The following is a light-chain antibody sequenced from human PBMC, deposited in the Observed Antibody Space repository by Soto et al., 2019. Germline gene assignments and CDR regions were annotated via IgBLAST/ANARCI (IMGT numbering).Light chain of an antibody. CDR1: QSISSSS. CDR3: LQFDVSPLYT. CDR2: GAS. J-gene: IGKJ2*01. V-gene: IGKV3-20*01. Sequence: EIVLTQSPCTLSLSSGERSTLSCSAIQSISSSSLSWYQQKPGQAPRLLIYGASTRATGIPERFSGSGSGTDFSLTINRLEPEDFAMYYCLQFDVSPLYTFGQGTKVDIK.